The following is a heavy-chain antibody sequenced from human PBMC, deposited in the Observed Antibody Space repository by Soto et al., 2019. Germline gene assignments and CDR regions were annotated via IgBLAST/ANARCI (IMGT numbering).Heavy chain of an antibody. J-gene: IGHJ5*02. D-gene: IGHD4-17*01. V-gene: IGHV1-8*01. CDR2: MNPNSGNT. CDR3: ARASGDYDWFDP. CDR1: GYTFTSYD. Sequence: ASVKVSCKASGYTFTSYDINWVRQATGQGLEWMGWMNPNSGNTGYAQKFQGRVTMTRNTSISTAYMELSRLRSEDTAVYYCARASGDYDWFDPWGQGTLVTVSS.